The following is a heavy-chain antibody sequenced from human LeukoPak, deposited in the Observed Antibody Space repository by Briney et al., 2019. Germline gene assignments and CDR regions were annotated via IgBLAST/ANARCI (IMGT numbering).Heavy chain of an antibody. V-gene: IGHV4-34*01. CDR3: ARGQYDILTGYYLQFDY. J-gene: IGHJ4*02. D-gene: IGHD3-9*01. CDR2: IYYSGST. Sequence: SETLSLTCAVYGGSFSGYYWSWIRQPPEKGLEWIGSIYYSGSTYYNPSLTSRVTILVDTSKNQFSLTLSSVTAADTALYYCARGQYDILTGYYLQFDYWGQGTLVTVSS. CDR1: GGSFSGYY.